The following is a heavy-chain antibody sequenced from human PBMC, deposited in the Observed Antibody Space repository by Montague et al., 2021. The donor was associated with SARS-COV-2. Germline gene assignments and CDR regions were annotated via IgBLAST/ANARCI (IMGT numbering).Heavy chain of an antibody. CDR1: GGSISSSSYY. Sequence: SETLSLTCTVSGGSISSSSYYWGWIRQPPGKGLEWIGSIYSSGSTYYNPSLKSRVTISVDTSKNQFPLKLSFVTAADTAVYYCERLVETCYYYGMDVWGQGTTVTVSS. J-gene: IGHJ6*02. CDR3: ERLVETCYYYGMDV. V-gene: IGHV4-39*01. D-gene: IGHD4-23*01. CDR2: IYSSGST.